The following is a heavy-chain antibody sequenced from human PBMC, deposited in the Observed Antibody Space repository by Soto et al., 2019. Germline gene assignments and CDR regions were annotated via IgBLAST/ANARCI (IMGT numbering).Heavy chain of an antibody. V-gene: IGHV3-23*01. CDR1: SFTFSSHA. Sequence: GGSLRLSCAASSFTFSSHALSWVRQAPGKGLERVSTITGSGDSTYYTDSVKGRFTISRDNSKNTLYLQMNSLRTEDTAVYYCAKFFFIGARANIPHYSYGMDVGGQGTTVTVSS. CDR2: ITGSGDST. J-gene: IGHJ6*02. CDR3: AKFFFIGARANIPHYSYGMDV. D-gene: IGHD1-26*01.